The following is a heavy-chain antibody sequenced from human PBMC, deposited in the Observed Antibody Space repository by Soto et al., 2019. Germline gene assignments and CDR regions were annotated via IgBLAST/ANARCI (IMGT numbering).Heavy chain of an antibody. D-gene: IGHD6-6*01. Sequence: QVQLVQSGAEVKKPGSSVKVSCKASGGPFRSYAISWVRQAPGQGLEWMGGIIPIFGATFDAQRFQGRVTITADESTSTVYMELSSLRSEDTAVYYCARAGEVAAGPAYYYYFMDVWGQGTTVTVSS. J-gene: IGHJ6*02. CDR1: GGPFRSYA. CDR2: IIPIFGAT. CDR3: ARAGEVAAGPAYYYYFMDV. V-gene: IGHV1-69*01.